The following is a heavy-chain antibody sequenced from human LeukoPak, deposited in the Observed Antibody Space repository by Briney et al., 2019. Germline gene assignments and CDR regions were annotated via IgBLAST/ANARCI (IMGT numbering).Heavy chain of an antibody. V-gene: IGHV4-34*01. CDR3: ARQVLYWYFDY. CDR2: INHSGST. Sequence: SETLSLTCAVYGGSFSGYYWSWIRQPPGKGLEWIGEINHSGSTNYNPSLKSRVTISVDTSKNQFSLKLSSVTAADTAVYYCARQVLYWYFDYWGQGTLVTVSS. D-gene: IGHD2-8*02. CDR1: GGSFSGYY. J-gene: IGHJ4*02.